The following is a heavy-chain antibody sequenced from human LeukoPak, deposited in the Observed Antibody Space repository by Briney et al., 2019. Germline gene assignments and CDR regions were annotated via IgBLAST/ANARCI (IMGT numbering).Heavy chain of an antibody. V-gene: IGHV3-74*01. Sequence: GGSLRLSCAASGFTFSTYWMHWVRQAPGKGLVWVSRINSDGSSTSYGDSVKGRFTISRDNAKNTLFLQVNSLRAEDTAVYYCAREGDSSGYTLQYFDYWGQGTLVTVSS. CDR2: INSDGSST. D-gene: IGHD3-22*01. CDR1: GFTFSTYW. CDR3: AREGDSSGYTLQYFDY. J-gene: IGHJ4*02.